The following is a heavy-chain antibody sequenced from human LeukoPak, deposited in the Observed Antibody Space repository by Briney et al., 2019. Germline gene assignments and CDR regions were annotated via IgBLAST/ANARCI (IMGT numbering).Heavy chain of an antibody. CDR1: GGTFSSYA. D-gene: IGHD3-3*01. Sequence: SVKVSCKASGGTFSSYAIHWVRQAPGQGLEWMGGIIPIFGTANYAQKFQGRVTITTDESTSTAYMELSSLRSEDTAVYYCARVVSSIFGNWGQGTLVTVSS. CDR3: ARVVSSIFGN. J-gene: IGHJ4*02. CDR2: IIPIFGTA. V-gene: IGHV1-69*05.